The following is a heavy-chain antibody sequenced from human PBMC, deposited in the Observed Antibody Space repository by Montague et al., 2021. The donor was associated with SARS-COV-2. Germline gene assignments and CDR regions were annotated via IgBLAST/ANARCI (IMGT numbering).Heavy chain of an antibody. CDR2: IYYSGST. D-gene: IGHD2-2*01. J-gene: IGHJ4*02. CDR1: GGSISSYY. CDR3: ARSQDCSTTSCHFDY. V-gene: IGHV4-59*08. Sequence: SETLSLTCTVSGGSISSYYWSWIRQPPGKGLEWIGYIYYSGSTNXXPSLKSRVTISVDTSKNQFSLKLSSVTAADTAVYYCARSQDCSTTSCHFDYWGQGTLVTVSS.